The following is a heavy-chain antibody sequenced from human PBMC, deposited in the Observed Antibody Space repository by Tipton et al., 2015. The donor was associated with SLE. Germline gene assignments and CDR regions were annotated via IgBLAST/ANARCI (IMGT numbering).Heavy chain of an antibody. CDR3: AREGGAFDI. J-gene: IGHJ3*02. V-gene: IGHV4-30-2*03. CDR1: GGSISSGGYS. D-gene: IGHD3-16*01. CDR2: IYYSGST. Sequence: TLSLTCAVSGGSISSGGYSWSWIRQPPGKGLEWIGSIYYSGSTYYNPSLKSRVTISVDTSKNQFSLKLSSVTAADTAVYYCAREGGAFDIWGQGTMVTVSS.